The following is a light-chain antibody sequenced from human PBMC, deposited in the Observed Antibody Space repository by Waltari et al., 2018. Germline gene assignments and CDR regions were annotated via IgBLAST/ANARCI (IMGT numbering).Light chain of an antibody. CDR3: QQYGSSPPFT. Sequence: EIVLTQSPGTLSLSPGERATLSCRARQSVSSSYLAWYQQKPGQAPRLLIYGASSRATGIPDRFSGSGSGTEFTLTISRLEPEDFAVYYCQQYGSSPPFTFGPGTKVDIK. V-gene: IGKV3-20*01. J-gene: IGKJ3*01. CDR2: GAS. CDR1: QSVSSSY.